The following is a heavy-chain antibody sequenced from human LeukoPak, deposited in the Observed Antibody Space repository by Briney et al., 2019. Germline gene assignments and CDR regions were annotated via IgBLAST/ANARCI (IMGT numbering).Heavy chain of an antibody. J-gene: IGHJ4*02. CDR3: ARDGDTRAYYYYFDF. V-gene: IGHV4-59*01. CDR1: GGSFSGYY. CDR2: IYHSGST. Sequence: SETLSLTCAVYGGSFSGYYWSWIRQPPGKGLEWIGYIYHSGSTNYNPSLKSRVTMSLDTSKNQFSLRLSSVTAADTAVYYCARDGDTRAYYYYFDFWGQGTLVTVSS. D-gene: IGHD3-22*01.